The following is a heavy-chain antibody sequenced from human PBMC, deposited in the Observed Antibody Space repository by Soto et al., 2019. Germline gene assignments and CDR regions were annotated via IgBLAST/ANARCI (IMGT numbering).Heavy chain of an antibody. V-gene: IGHV5-51*01. CDR1: GYSFANYW. D-gene: IGHD3-22*01. CDR3: ARGDTSDYSTATPAGY. J-gene: IGHJ4*02. CDR2: IYPSDSDT. Sequence: GESLKISCSGSGYSFANYWIGWVRQMPGKGLEWMGIIYPSDSDTRYSPSFQGQVTISADKSISTAYLQWTSLKASDTAMYFCARGDTSDYSTATPAGYWGQGTLVTVSS.